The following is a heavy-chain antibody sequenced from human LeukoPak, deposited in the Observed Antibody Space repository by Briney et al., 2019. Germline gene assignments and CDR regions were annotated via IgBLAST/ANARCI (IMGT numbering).Heavy chain of an antibody. CDR1: GGTFSSYA. CDR3: ARDFGYSSSRGGFDP. D-gene: IGHD6-6*01. Sequence: ASVTVSCTASGGTFSSYAISWVRQAPGQGLEWMGGIIPIFGTANYAQKFQGRVTITADESTSTAYMELSSLRSEDTAVYYCARDFGYSSSRGGFDPWGQGTLVTVSS. CDR2: IIPIFGTA. V-gene: IGHV1-69*13. J-gene: IGHJ5*02.